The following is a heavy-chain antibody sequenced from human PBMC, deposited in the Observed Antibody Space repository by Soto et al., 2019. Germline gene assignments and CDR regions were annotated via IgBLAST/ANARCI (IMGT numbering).Heavy chain of an antibody. CDR1: GFTFSFYA. D-gene: IGHD6-19*01. V-gene: IGHV3-30*04. J-gene: IGHJ3*01. Sequence: QVQLVETGGGVVHPGGSLRLSCAASGFTFSFYAMHWVRQAPGKGLEWLAVISYAGRQMLFTESAKGKISISRNNSKKTLFLQMFNSRPEDTTVYYCTSIAHCRPVIQAMPVAGSRNATFDLWGQGTQVYVSS. CDR2: ISYAGRQM. CDR3: TSIAHCRPVIQAMPVAGSRNATFDL.